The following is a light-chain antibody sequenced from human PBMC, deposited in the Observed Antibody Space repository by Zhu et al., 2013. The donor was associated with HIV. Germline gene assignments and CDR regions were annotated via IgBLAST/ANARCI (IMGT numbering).Light chain of an antibody. CDR1: RDLKTN. J-gene: IGKJ1*01. CDR3: QRFGSSVTWT. V-gene: IGKV3-20*01. CDR2: GSS. Sequence: VLTQSPGTLSVSPGERATLSCRAGRDLKTNLAWYQQKPGQPPRLLLYGSSSRAPGIPERFSGSGSGTDFTLTITGLEPEDFGMYFCQRFGSSVTWTFGQGTKLEIK.